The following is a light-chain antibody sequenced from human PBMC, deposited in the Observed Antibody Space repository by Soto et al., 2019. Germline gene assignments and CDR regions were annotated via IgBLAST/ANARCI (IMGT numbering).Light chain of an antibody. Sequence: DIRMTQSPSTLSASVGDRVTITCRASRSISSWLAWYQQKPGKAPKRLLYKASSLESGVPSRCSGGGSGTEFTLTISSLQPDDCATYYGQQYNIYPTFGGGTKVEIK. CDR1: RSISSW. V-gene: IGKV1-5*03. CDR3: QQYNIYPT. J-gene: IGKJ4*01. CDR2: KAS.